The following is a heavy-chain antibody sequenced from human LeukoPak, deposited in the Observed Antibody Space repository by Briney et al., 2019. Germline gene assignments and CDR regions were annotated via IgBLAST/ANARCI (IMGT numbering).Heavy chain of an antibody. J-gene: IGHJ4*02. CDR1: GFTFSSYA. D-gene: IGHD5-18*01. Sequence: GGSLRLSCAASGFTFSSYAMSWVRQAPGKGLEWVSAISGSGGSTYYADSVKGRFTISRDNSKNTLYLRMNSLRAEDTAVYYCANQGYSYGYGRIDYWGQGTLVTVSS. CDR2: ISGSGGST. V-gene: IGHV3-23*01. CDR3: ANQGYSYGYGRIDY.